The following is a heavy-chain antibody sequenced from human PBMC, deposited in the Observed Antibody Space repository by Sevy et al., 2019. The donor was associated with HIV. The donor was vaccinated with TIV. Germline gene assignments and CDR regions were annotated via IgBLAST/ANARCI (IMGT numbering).Heavy chain of an antibody. CDR2: VSDDSRYI. V-gene: IGHV3-21*04. D-gene: IGHD3-3*01. CDR1: GFNFRTYS. J-gene: IGHJ4*02. CDR3: ARDFTIFGVVSGIDY. Sequence: GGSLRLSCAASGFNFRTYSMNWVRQAPGKGLEWLSSVSDDSRYIYYSDSVKGRFTISRANAKNLLFLQMNNLRVEDTAIYYCARDFTIFGVVSGIDYWGQGNLVTVSS.